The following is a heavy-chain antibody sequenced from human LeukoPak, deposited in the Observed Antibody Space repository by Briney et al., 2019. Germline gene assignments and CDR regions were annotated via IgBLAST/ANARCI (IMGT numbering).Heavy chain of an antibody. CDR1: GFTFSSYA. CDR2: ISYDGSNK. Sequence: GGSLRLSCAASGFTFSSYAMHWVRQAPGKGLEWVAVISYDGSNKYYADSVKGRFTISRHNSKNTLYLQMNSLRAEDTAVYYCARGVPNWFDPWGQGTLVTVSS. CDR3: ARGVPNWFDP. J-gene: IGHJ5*02. D-gene: IGHD4/OR15-4a*01. V-gene: IGHV3-30*14.